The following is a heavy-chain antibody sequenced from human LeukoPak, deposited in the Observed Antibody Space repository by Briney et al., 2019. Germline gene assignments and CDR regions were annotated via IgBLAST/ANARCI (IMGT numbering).Heavy chain of an antibody. D-gene: IGHD4-11*01. CDR3: ARAYSNWFDP. CDR2: IYHSGST. Sequence: SETLSLXCAVSGYSSSSGYYWGWIQQPPGKGLEWLGSIYHSGSTYNNPSLKSRVTMSVDTSKNQFSLKLTSVTAADTAVYYCARAYSNWFDPWGQGTLVTVSS. J-gene: IGHJ5*02. V-gene: IGHV4-38-2*01. CDR1: GYSSSSGYY.